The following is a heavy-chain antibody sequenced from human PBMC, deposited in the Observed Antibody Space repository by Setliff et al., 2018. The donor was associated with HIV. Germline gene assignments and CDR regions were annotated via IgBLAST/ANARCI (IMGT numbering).Heavy chain of an antibody. J-gene: IGHJ3*02. V-gene: IGHV1-2*06. D-gene: IGHD2-8*01. CDR3: ATKVYCTNGVCLDALDI. Sequence: ASVKVSCKASGYTFTGYYMHWVRQAPGQGLEWMGRIIPNSGATNYAQKFRGRVTMTRDTSISTAYMELSRLRSDDTAVYYCATKVYCTNGVCLDALDIWGQGTMVTVSS. CDR1: GYTFTGYY. CDR2: IIPNSGAT.